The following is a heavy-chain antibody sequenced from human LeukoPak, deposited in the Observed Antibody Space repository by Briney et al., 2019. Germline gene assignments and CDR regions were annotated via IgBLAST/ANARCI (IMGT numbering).Heavy chain of an antibody. V-gene: IGHV3-23*01. CDR2: ISRDGTMT. CDR1: GF. CDR3: AKDLGGYSYGPRWFDP. D-gene: IGHD5-18*01. Sequence: GGSLRLSSKASGFMIWIRQAPGKGLEWVSAISRDGTMTYYAASVKGRFTVSRDNSKNTLYLQMNSLRAEDTAVYYCAKDLGGYSYGPRWFDPWGQGTLVTVSS. J-gene: IGHJ5*02.